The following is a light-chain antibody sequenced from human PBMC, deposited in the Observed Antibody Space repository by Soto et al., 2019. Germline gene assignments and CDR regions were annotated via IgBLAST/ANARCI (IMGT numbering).Light chain of an antibody. V-gene: IGLV1-44*01. CDR2: RNN. J-gene: IGLJ3*02. Sequence: QSVLTQPPSASGTPGQSVTISCSGSGSNIGSKSAYWYQQLPGTAPKLLIYRNNQRPSGVPDRFSGSKSGTSASLAISGLQSEDEADYYCATWDDSLKGGVFGGGTKLTVL. CDR1: GSNIGSKS. CDR3: ATWDDSLKGGV.